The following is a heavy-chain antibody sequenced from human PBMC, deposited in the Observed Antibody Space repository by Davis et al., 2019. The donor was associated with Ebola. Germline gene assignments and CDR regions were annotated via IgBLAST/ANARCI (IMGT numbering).Heavy chain of an antibody. J-gene: IGHJ4*02. D-gene: IGHD3-22*01. Sequence: PGGSLRLSCAASGFTFSSYSMNWVRQAPGKGLEWVSSISSSSSYIYYADSVKGRFTISRDNAKNSLYLQMNSLRAEDTAVYYCAREDGLRSSGLVYWGQGTLVTVSS. CDR3: AREDGLRSSGLVY. CDR2: ISSSSSYI. V-gene: IGHV3-21*01. CDR1: GFTFSSYS.